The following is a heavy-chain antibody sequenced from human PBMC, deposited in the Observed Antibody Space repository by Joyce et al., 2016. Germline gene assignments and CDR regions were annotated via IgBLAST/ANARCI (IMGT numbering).Heavy chain of an antibody. CDR3: ARGGISYYYAMDV. V-gene: IGHV3-21*01. D-gene: IGHD3-16*01. CDR1: GSTFSSSS. CDR2: ISGTSYYI. Sequence: QLVESGGGVVKPGGSLRLSFEASGSTFSSSSMSWFSQDPGKGLEWVEAISGTSYYIFHAETVRGRFTVSRDNAKKTLYLQMNSLRAEDSAVFYCARGGISYYYAMDVWGQGTTVTVSS. J-gene: IGHJ6*02.